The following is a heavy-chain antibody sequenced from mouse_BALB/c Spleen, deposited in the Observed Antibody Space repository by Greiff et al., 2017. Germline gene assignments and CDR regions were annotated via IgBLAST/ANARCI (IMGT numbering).Heavy chain of an antibody. CDR2: ISSGSSTI. J-gene: IGHJ2*01. CDR1: GFTFSSFG. CDR3: ATGAGYFFDY. V-gene: IGHV5-17*02. Sequence: DVMLVESGGGLVQPGGSRKLSCAASGFTFSSFGMHWVRQAPEKGLEWVAYISSGSSTIYYADTVKGRFTISRDNPKNTLFLQMTSLRSEDTAMYYCATGAGYFFDYWGQGTTLTVSS. D-gene: IGHD3-1*01.